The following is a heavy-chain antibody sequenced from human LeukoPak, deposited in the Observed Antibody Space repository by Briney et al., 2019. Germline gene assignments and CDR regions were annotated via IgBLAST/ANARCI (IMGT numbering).Heavy chain of an antibody. J-gene: IGHJ3*02. V-gene: IGHV1-2*02. D-gene: IGHD3-22*01. Sequence: ASVKVSCKASGYTFTGYYMHWVRQAPGQGLEWMGWINPNSGGTNYAQKFQGRVTMTRDTSISTAYMELSRLRSDDTAVYYCARVRITMIVVVYDAFDIWGQGTMVTVSS. CDR1: GYTFTGYY. CDR3: ARVRITMIVVVYDAFDI. CDR2: INPNSGGT.